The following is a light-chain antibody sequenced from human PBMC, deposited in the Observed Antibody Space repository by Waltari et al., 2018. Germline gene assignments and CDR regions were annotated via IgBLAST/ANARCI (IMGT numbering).Light chain of an antibody. CDR1: SEHSSYA. V-gene: IGLV4-69*01. CDR3: QTWGTGIHGA. Sequence: QLVLTQSPSASASLGASVKLTCTLSSEHSSYAIAWHQQQPEKGPRYLMKLNSDGSHNKGDGIPDRFSGSRSAADRYLTISSLQSEDEADYYCQTWGTGIHGAFGGGTKLTVL. CDR2: LNSDGSH. J-gene: IGLJ2*01.